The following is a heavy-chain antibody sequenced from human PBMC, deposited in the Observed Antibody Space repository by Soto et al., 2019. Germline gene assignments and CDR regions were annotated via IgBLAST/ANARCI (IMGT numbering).Heavy chain of an antibody. Sequence: SETLSLTCTVSGGSISSGDYYWSWIRQPPGKGLEWIGYIYYSATTYYNPSLKSRLTISIDTSKNQFSLKLSSVTAADTAVYYCARAPGAVAATPPDHFDYWGQGTLVTVSS. CDR1: GGSISSGDYY. V-gene: IGHV4-30-4*01. D-gene: IGHD2-15*01. CDR2: IYYSATT. J-gene: IGHJ4*02. CDR3: ARAPGAVAATPPDHFDY.